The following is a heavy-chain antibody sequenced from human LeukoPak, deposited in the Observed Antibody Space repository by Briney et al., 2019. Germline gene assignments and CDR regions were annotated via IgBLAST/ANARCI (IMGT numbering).Heavy chain of an antibody. CDR2: IGGHGRST. Sequence: PGGSLRLSCAASGFTFSSYPMHWVRQAPGKGLEWVSLIGGHGRSTYYADSVKGRFTISRDNSKNSLYLQMNSLTTEDTAFYYCTLNTTAPSAFDIWGQGTMVTVSS. CDR3: TLNTTAPSAFDI. V-gene: IGHV3-43*02. CDR1: GFTFSSYP. D-gene: IGHD1-26*01. J-gene: IGHJ3*02.